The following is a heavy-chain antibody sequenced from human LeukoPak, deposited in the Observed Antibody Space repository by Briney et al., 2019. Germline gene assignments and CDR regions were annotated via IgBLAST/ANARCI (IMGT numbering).Heavy chain of an antibody. Sequence: GGSLRLSCAASGFTFSSYAMSWVRQAPGKGLEWVSAISGSGGSTYYADSVKGRFTISRDNPKNTLYLQMNSLRAEDTAVYYCAKGGWYSGSYYFDYWGQGTLVTVSS. CDR2: ISGSGGST. D-gene: IGHD1-26*01. J-gene: IGHJ4*02. V-gene: IGHV3-23*01. CDR3: AKGGWYSGSYYFDY. CDR1: GFTFSSYA.